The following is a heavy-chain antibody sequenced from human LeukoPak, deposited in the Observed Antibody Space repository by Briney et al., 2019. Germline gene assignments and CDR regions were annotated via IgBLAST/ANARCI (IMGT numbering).Heavy chain of an antibody. CDR1: GFTFSSYW. CDR2: IKQGGSER. CDR3: AKKRKGDGYNPDYFDY. J-gene: IGHJ4*02. D-gene: IGHD5-24*01. V-gene: IGHV3-7*03. Sequence: PGGSLRLSCAGSGFTFSSYWMSWVRQAPGKGLEWVANIKQGGSERYYVDSVKGRFTISRDNSKNTLYLQMNSLRAEDTAVYYCAKKRKGDGYNPDYFDYWGQGTLVTVSS.